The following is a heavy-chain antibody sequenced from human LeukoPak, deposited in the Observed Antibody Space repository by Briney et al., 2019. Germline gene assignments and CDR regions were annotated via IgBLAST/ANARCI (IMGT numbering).Heavy chain of an antibody. CDR1: RFTFSSFA. CDR3: AKPRTTGLGWAQFDY. D-gene: IGHD2-8*02. J-gene: IGHJ4*02. CDR2: FDGNGPNT. Sequence: QAGGSLRLSCAASRFTFSSFAMTWVRQAPGKGLEWVSGFDGNGPNTYYADSVKGRWTISRDNSRNTLYLEMNSLRPEDTAIYYCAKPRTTGLGWAQFDYWGQGSLVTVSS. V-gene: IGHV3-23*01.